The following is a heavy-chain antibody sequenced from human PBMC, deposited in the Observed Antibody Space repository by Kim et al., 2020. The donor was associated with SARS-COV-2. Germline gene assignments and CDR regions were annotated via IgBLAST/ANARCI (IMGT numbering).Heavy chain of an antibody. CDR2: ISLDGTGI. J-gene: IGHJ3*01. Sequence: GGSLRLSCADSGFTFSRHSMHWVRQAPGKGLEWVALISLDGTGIRHADSVKGRFTITRDSTRNTLYMQMNSLNTGDTAVYYCASDRIGRHGAFCVWG. D-gene: IGHD1-26*01. CDR1: GFTFSRHS. CDR3: ASDRIGRHGAFCV. V-gene: IGHV3-30*04.